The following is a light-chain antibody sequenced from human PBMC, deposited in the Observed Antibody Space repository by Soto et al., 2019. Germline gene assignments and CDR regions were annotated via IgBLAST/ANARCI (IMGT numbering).Light chain of an antibody. J-gene: IGKJ5*01. CDR3: QQRYSTLIT. CDR2: AAS. CDR1: QSISSY. Sequence: DIQMTQSPSSLSASVGDRATITCRASQSISSYLNWYQQKPGKAPKLLIYAASSLQSGVPSRFSGSGSGTDFTLTISSLQPEDFATYYCQQRYSTLITFGQGTRLEIK. V-gene: IGKV1-39*01.